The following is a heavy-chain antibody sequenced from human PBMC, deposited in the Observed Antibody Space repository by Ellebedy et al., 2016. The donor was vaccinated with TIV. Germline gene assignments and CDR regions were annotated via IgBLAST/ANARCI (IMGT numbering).Heavy chain of an antibody. CDR1: TNTFTTHY. J-gene: IGHJ4*02. CDR3: AAWTGWPAVPGY. V-gene: IGHV1-18*01. D-gene: IGHD3/OR15-3a*01. Sequence: AASVKVSCKASTNTFTTHYIIWARHAPGPGPERMGWISAYNGKTDYAQRVKDRGTMTTDTSTTTAYLELRSLESDDKAIYYCAAWTGWPAVPGYWGQGSLVTVSS. CDR2: ISAYNGKT.